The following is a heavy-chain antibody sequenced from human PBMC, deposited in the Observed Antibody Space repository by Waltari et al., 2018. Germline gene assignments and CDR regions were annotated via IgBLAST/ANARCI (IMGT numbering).Heavy chain of an antibody. V-gene: IGHV4-4*07. CDR1: GGPLSRYS. Sequence: QVQLQESGPGLVKPSETLSLTRPASGGPLSRYSSRWTRQPGGTGLEWIGCIPAGGKGLECIWRIYTSGSTNYNPSLKSRVTMSVDTSKNQCSLKLSSVTAADTAVYYCARAGGFLEWSWYFDLWGRGTLVTVSS. D-gene: IGHD3-3*01. CDR2: IYTSGST. J-gene: IGHJ2*01. CDR3: ARAGGFLEWSWYFDL.